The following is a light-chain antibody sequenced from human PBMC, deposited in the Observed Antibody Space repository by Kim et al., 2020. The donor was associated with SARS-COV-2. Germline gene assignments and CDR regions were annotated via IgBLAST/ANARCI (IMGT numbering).Light chain of an antibody. CDR1: QSVRSY. V-gene: IGKV3-11*01. Sequence: LSPGERATLSCRASQSVRSYLAWYQQKPGQAPRLLIYDASTRATGIPARFSGSGSGTDFTLTISSLEPEDFAVYYCQQRSNWPPYTFGQGTKLEIK. J-gene: IGKJ2*01. CDR2: DAS. CDR3: QQRSNWPPYT.